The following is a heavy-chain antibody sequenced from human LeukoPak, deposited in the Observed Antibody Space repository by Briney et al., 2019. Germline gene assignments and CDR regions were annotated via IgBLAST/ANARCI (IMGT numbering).Heavy chain of an antibody. CDR3: ARAVVVPAANNWFDP. D-gene: IGHD2-2*01. V-gene: IGHV1-69*13. J-gene: IGHJ5*02. CDR1: GGTFSSYA. CDR2: IIPIFGTA. Sequence: ASVKVSCKASGGTFSSYAISWVRQAPGQGLEWMGGIIPIFGTANYAQKFQGRVTITADESTSTAYMELSSLRSEDTAVYYCARAVVVPAANNWFDPWGQGTLVTVSS.